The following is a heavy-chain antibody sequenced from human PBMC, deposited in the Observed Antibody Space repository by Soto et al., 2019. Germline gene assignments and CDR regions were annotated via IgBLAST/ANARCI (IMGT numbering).Heavy chain of an antibody. CDR2: IYYRGST. J-gene: IGHJ4*02. D-gene: IGHD2-15*01. Sequence: LETLSLTCTFPGGSMSSDYWSWIRHPPRKGLAEIGYIYYRGSTNYTPSLRRRVPLSLDTSKNQSSLKLSSETAADTPVYYCASCDGYCSGGFDCWGQGTLVTVYS. CDR1: GGSMSSDY. CDR3: ASCDGYCSGGFDC. V-gene: IGHV4-59*01.